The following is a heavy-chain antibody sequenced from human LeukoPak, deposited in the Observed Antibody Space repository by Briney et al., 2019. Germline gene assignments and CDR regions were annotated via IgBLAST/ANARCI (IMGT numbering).Heavy chain of an antibody. CDR1: GFTFSSYA. CDR3: ASVLWFGGIFFDY. CDR2: ISGSGGST. J-gene: IGHJ4*02. V-gene: IGHV3-23*01. D-gene: IGHD3-10*01. Sequence: GGSLRLSCAASGFTFSSYAMSWVRQAPGKGLEWVSAISGSGGSTYYADSVKGRFTISRDNSKNTLYLQMNSLRAEDTAVYYCASVLWFGGIFFDYWGQGTLVTVSS.